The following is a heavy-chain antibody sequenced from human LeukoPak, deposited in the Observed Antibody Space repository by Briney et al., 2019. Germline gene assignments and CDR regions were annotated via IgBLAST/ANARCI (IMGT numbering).Heavy chain of an antibody. J-gene: IGHJ6*03. V-gene: IGHV1-2*02. Sequence: GASVKVSCKASGYTFTGYYMHWVRQAPGQGLEWMGWINPNSGGTNYAQKFQGRVTMIRDTSISTAYMELSRLRSDDTAVYYCARDHVAAGLIYYYYMDVWGKGTTVTISS. CDR3: ARDHVAAGLIYYYYMDV. D-gene: IGHD6-13*01. CDR1: GYTFTGYY. CDR2: INPNSGGT.